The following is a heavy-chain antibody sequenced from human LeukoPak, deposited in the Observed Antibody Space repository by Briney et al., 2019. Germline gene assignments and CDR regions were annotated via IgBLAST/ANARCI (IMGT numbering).Heavy chain of an antibody. CDR2: ISSSSSTI. J-gene: IGHJ3*02. CDR1: GFTFSSYS. Sequence: GGSLRLSCAASGFTFSSYSMNWVRQAPGKGLEWVSYISSSSSTIYYADSVKGRFTISRDNAKNSLYLQMNSLRAEDTAVYYCSGGSKGAFDIWGQGTMVGVSS. CDR3: SGGSKGAFDI. V-gene: IGHV3-48*01. D-gene: IGHD2-15*01.